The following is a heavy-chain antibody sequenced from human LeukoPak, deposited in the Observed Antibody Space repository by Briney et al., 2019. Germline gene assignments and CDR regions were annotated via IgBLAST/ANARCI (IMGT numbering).Heavy chain of an antibody. D-gene: IGHD1-26*01. CDR3: AREGSGSYWYFDL. J-gene: IGHJ2*01. CDR2: INPNSGGT. V-gene: IGHV1-2*02. CDR1: GYTFTGYY. Sequence: ASVKASCKASGYTFTGYYMHWVRQAPGQGLEWMGWINPNSGGTNYAQKFQGRVTMTRDTSISTAYMELRSLRSDDTAVYYCAREGSGSYWYFDLWGRGTLVTVSS.